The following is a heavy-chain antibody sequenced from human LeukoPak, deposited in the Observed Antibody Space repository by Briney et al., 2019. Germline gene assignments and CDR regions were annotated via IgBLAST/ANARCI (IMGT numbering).Heavy chain of an antibody. Sequence: QSGGPLRLSCAASGFTFGSYAMSWVRQAPGKGLEWVSAISGSGGSTYYADSVKGRFTISRDNSKNTLYLQMNSLRAEDTAVYYCAKDYSSGWYYFDYWGQGTLVTVSS. J-gene: IGHJ4*02. V-gene: IGHV3-23*01. CDR3: AKDYSSGWYYFDY. CDR2: ISGSGGST. D-gene: IGHD6-19*01. CDR1: GFTFGSYA.